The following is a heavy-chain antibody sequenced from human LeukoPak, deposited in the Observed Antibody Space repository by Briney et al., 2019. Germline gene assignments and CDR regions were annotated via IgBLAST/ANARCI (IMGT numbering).Heavy chain of an antibody. Sequence: PGGSLRLSCAASGFTFSSYAMHWVRQAPGKGLKHVSAISSNGGSTYYANSVKGRFTISRDNSKNTLYLQMGSLRAEDMAVYYCARVAVGATGYFDYWGQGTLVTVSS. J-gene: IGHJ4*02. V-gene: IGHV3-64*01. D-gene: IGHD1-26*01. CDR1: GFTFSSYA. CDR3: ARVAVGATGYFDY. CDR2: ISSNGGST.